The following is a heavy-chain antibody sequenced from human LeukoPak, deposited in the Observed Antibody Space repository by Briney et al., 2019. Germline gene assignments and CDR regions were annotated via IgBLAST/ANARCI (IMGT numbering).Heavy chain of an antibody. CDR3: ARDPYDLGWFDP. Sequence: SETLSLTCTVSGGSISSYYWSWIRQPPGKGLEWIGYIYYSGSTNYNPSLNTRVTISVDTSKNQFSLKLSSVTAADTAVYYCARDPYDLGWFDPWGQGTLVTVSS. CDR2: IYYSGST. CDR1: GGSISSYY. D-gene: IGHD3-3*01. J-gene: IGHJ5*02. V-gene: IGHV4-59*01.